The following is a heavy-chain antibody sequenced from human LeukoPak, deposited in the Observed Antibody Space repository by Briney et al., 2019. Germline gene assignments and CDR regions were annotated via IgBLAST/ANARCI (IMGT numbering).Heavy chain of an antibody. J-gene: IGHJ4*02. CDR2: INPNSGGT. D-gene: IGHD3-22*01. Sequence: ASVKVSCKASGYTFTGYYMHWVRQAPGQGLEWMGWINPNSGGTSYAQKFQGRVTMTRDTSISTAYMELSRLRSDDTAVYYCARDEGTYYYDSSGYYYNYWGQGTLVTVSS. CDR1: GYTFTGYY. V-gene: IGHV1-2*02. CDR3: ARDEGTYYYDSSGYYYNY.